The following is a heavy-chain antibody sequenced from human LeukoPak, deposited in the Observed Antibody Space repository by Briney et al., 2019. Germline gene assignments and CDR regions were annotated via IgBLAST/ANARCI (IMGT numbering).Heavy chain of an antibody. D-gene: IGHD2-2*01. V-gene: IGHV4-4*07. CDR2: IYTSGST. Sequence: PSETLSLTCTVPGGSISSYYWSWIRQPAGKGLEWIGRIYTSGSTNYNPSLKSRVTMSVDTSKNQFSLKLSSVTAADTAVYYCARESGRPGYCRSTSCPSYNWFDPWGQGTLVTVSS. CDR3: ARESGRPGYCRSTSCPSYNWFDP. CDR1: GGSISSYY. J-gene: IGHJ5*02.